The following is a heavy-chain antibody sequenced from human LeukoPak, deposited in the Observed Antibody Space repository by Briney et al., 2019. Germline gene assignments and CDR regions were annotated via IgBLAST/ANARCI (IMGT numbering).Heavy chain of an antibody. CDR2: IGTVADT. CDR1: GFNFNNYD. V-gene: IGHV3-13*01. Sequence: GGSLRLSCAASGFNFNNYDFHWVRQVAGKRLEWVAGIGTVADTFYPDSVMGRFTISRDNSKNTLYLQMNSLRAEDTAVYYCATLPIAARPFDYWGQGTLVTVSS. CDR3: ATLPIAARPFDY. D-gene: IGHD6-6*01. J-gene: IGHJ4*02.